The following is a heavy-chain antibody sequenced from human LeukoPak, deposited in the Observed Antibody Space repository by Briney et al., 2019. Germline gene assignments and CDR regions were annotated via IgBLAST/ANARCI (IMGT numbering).Heavy chain of an antibody. Sequence: SETLSLTCTLSGGSISLGSFYWTWIRQPAGKGLEWIGRISTSGDTHYNPSLKSRVTISVDTSKNQFSLKLSSVTAADTAVYYCAKRPGAGSRDCWFDPWGQGTLVAVSS. J-gene: IGHJ5*02. CDR1: GGSISLGSFY. V-gene: IGHV4-61*02. CDR2: ISTSGDT. CDR3: AKRPGAGSRDCWFDP. D-gene: IGHD2-21*01.